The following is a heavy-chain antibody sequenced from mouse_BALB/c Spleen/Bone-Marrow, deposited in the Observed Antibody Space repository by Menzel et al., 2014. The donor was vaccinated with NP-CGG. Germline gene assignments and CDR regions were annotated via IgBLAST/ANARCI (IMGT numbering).Heavy chain of an antibody. CDR2: ISYSGST. J-gene: IGHJ4*01. CDR3: ARKALYYAMDY. V-gene: IGHV3-2*02. Sequence: ESGPGLVKPSQSLSLTCTVTGYSITSDYAWNWIRQFPGNKLEWMGYISYSGSTSCNPSLKSRISITRDTSKNQFFLQLNSVTTEDTATYYCARKALYYAMDYWGQGTSVTVSS. CDR1: GYSITSDYA.